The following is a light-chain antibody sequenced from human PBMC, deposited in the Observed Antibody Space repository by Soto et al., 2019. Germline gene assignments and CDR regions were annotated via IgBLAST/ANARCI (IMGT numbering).Light chain of an antibody. CDR3: QQRSNWPST. Sequence: EIVLTQSPATLSLSPGDRATLSCRASQSVSSYLAWYQQKPGQAPRLLIYDASNRATGIPARFSGSGSGTDITLTITTLEPEDFGVYYCQQRSNWPSTFGGGTKVEIK. J-gene: IGKJ4*01. CDR2: DAS. CDR1: QSVSSY. V-gene: IGKV3-11*01.